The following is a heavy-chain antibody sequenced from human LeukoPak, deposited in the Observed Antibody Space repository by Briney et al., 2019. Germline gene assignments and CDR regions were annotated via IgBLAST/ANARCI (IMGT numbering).Heavy chain of an antibody. CDR1: GGIFSSYA. V-gene: IGHV1-69*01. CDR3: ARTVEGLTMVRGVADYYYYMDV. Sequence: SVKVSCKASGGIFSSYAFSWVRQAPGQGLEWIGGIIPIFGAPKSAQKFQGRVTISADEYTSTVYMELSSLRSDDTAVYYCARTVEGLTMVRGVADYYYYMDVWGKGTTVTISS. J-gene: IGHJ6*03. D-gene: IGHD3-10*01. CDR2: IIPIFGAP.